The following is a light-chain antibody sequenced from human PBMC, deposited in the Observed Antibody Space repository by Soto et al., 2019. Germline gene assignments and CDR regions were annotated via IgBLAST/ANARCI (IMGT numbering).Light chain of an antibody. V-gene: IGKV3-11*01. CDR3: QQRSNWPLT. CDR2: DAS. J-gene: IGKJ5*01. Sequence: IMMTQSPATLSVSPGERATLSCRASQSVSSYLAWYQQKPGQAPRLLIYDASNRATGIPARFSGSGSGTDFTLTISSLEPEDFAVYYCQQRSNWPLTFGQGTRLEL. CDR1: QSVSSY.